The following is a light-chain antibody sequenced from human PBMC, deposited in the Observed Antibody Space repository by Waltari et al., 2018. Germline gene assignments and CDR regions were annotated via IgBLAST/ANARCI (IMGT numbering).Light chain of an antibody. CDR3: QQNYTTPRT. CDR1: RSIGTY. CDR2: AAS. V-gene: IGKV1-39*01. Sequence: DIQLTQSPSSLSASVGDRVTISCRASRSIGTYYLWFQQQQGQAHKLMIFAASSLQNGVPSRICGSGSETDFTLTISSLQPGDFSTYYCQQNYTTPRTFGGGTKVEIK. J-gene: IGKJ4*01.